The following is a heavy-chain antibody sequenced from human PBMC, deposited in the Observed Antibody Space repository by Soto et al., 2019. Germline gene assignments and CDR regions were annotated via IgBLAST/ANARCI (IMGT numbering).Heavy chain of an antibody. CDR1: GGTFSRHA. CDR3: ARGWGYDSNDYYYAY. V-gene: IGHV1-69*01. J-gene: IGHJ4*02. CDR2: IIPIFGTA. Sequence: QVQLVQSGAEVKKPGSSVKVSCKASGGTFSRHAISWVRQAPGQGLEWMGGIIPIFGTANHAQKFQGRVTIIVDESTSTVYMELSSLRSEDTAMYYCARGWGYDSNDYYYAYWGQGTLVIVSS. D-gene: IGHD3-22*01.